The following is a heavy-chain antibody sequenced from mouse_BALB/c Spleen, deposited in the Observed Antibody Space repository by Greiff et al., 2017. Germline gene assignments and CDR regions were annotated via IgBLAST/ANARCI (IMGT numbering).Heavy chain of an antibody. CDR1: GYTFTSYY. J-gene: IGHJ1*01. CDR3: ARDYRYEDWYFDV. Sequence: QVQLQQSGPELVKPGASVKMSCKASGYTFTSYYIHWVKQRPGQGLEWIGWIYPGDGSTKYNEKFKGKTTLTADKSSSTAYMLLSSLTSEDSAIYFCARDYRYEDWYFDVWGAGTTVTVPS. V-gene: IGHV1S56*01. CDR2: IYPGDGST. D-gene: IGHD2-14*01.